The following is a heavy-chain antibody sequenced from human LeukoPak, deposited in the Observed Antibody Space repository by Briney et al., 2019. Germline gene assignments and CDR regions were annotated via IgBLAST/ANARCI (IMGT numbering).Heavy chain of an antibody. CDR1: GGSISSSSYY. Sequence: SETLSLTCTVSGGSISSSSYYWGWIRQPPGKGLEWIGSIYYSGGTYYNPPLKSQVPISVDTSKKQFSLKLSSVTAADTAVYYCARVVGEAFDIWGQGTMVTVSS. J-gene: IGHJ3*02. V-gene: IGHV4-39*07. CDR2: IYYSGGT. CDR3: ARVVGEAFDI.